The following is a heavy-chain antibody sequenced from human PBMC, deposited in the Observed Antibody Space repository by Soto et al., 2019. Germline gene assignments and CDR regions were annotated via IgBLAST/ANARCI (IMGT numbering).Heavy chain of an antibody. CDR1: GYTFTSYY. D-gene: IGHD6-6*01. V-gene: IGHV1-46*01. Sequence: QVQLVQSGAEVKKPGASVKVSCKASGYTFTSYYVHWVRQAPGQGLEWKGIINPSGGSSTYAQKFQGRVTMTRDTSTSTVYMDLSSLRSEDTAVYYCARGSSIAARPIDYWGQGTLVTVSS. CDR2: INPSGGSS. CDR3: ARGSSIAARPIDY. J-gene: IGHJ4*02.